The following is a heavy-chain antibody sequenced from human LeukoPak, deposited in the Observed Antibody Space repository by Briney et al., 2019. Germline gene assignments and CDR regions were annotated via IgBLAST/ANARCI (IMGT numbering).Heavy chain of an antibody. Sequence: GGSLRLSCAASGFTFSHAWMSWVRQAPGKGLEWVANIKQDGSEKYYVDSVKGRFTISRDNAKNSLYLQMNSLRAEDTAVYYCASVRYGDYGNWFDPWGQGTLVTVSS. CDR2: IKQDGSEK. CDR1: GFTFSHAW. D-gene: IGHD4-17*01. J-gene: IGHJ5*02. CDR3: ASVRYGDYGNWFDP. V-gene: IGHV3-7*01.